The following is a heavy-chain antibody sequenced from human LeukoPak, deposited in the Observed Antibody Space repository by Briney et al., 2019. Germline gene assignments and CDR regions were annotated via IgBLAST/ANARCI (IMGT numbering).Heavy chain of an antibody. CDR1: GFTFSSYW. D-gene: IGHD3-16*01. CDR2: IHLDGTTT. V-gene: IGHV3-74*01. J-gene: IGHJ4*02. Sequence: GGSLRPSCVASGFTFSSYWMHWVRQAPGKGLVWVSRIHLDGTTTTYADSVRGRFTISRDNAKNTLYLQMNSLTAEDTAVYYCARGGSPSDYWGQGTLVTVPS. CDR3: ARGGSPSDY.